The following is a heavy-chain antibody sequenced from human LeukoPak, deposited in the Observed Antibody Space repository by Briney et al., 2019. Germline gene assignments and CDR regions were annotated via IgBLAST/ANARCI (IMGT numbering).Heavy chain of an antibody. CDR1: GGTFSSYA. CDR3: AREGYSGSQDY. J-gene: IGHJ4*02. D-gene: IGHD3-10*01. CDR2: IIPILGIA. V-gene: IGHV1-69*04. Sequence: SVKVSCKASGGTFSSYAISWVRQAPGQGLECMGRIIPILGIANYAQKFQGRVTITADKSTSTAYMELSSLRSEDTAVYYCAREGYSGSQDYWGQGTLVTVSS.